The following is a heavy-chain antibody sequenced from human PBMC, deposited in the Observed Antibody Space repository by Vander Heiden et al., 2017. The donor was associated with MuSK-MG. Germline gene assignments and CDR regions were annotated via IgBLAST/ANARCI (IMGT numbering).Heavy chain of an antibody. CDR3: ARLAAY. J-gene: IGHJ4*02. V-gene: IGHV4-38-2*01. Sequence: QVQLQESGPGLVKPSETLSLTCAVSGYSLTSGYFWGWIRQPPGKGLEWVGSIYHSGTTYYNPSLKSRVTISVDTSKNQFSLKLSSVTAADTAVYYCARLAAYWGQGTLVTVSS. CDR1: GYSLTSGYF. CDR2: IYHSGTT.